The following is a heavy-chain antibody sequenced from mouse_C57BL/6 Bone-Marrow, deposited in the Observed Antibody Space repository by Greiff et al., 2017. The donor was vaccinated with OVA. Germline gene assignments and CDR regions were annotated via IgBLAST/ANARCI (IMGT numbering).Heavy chain of an antibody. CDR3: ASSSHYYGSRGAY. J-gene: IGHJ3*01. CDR2: ISYDGST. CDR1: GYSITSGYY. Sequence: EVQRVESGPGLVKPSQSLSLTCSVTGYSITSGYYWNWIRQFPGNKLEWMGYISYDGSTDYNPSLKNRISITRDTSKNQFFLKLNSVTTEDTATYYCASSSHYYGSRGAYWGQGTLVTVSA. V-gene: IGHV3-6*01. D-gene: IGHD1-1*01.